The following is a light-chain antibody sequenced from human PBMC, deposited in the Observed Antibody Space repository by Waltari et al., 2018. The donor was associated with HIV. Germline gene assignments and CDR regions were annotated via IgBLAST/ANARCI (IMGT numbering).Light chain of an antibody. CDR1: NSDIGYYNY. V-gene: IGLV2-14*01. CDR2: EVS. CDR3: SSLTNSATLSVL. J-gene: IGLJ3*02. Sequence: QFALTQPASMSGSPGQSITVSCTGTNSDIGYYNYVSWYQQHPGKAPKLIIYEVSNRPSGVSNLFSGSKSGNTASLTISGLQAEDEADYFCSSLTNSATLSVLFGGGTKLTVL.